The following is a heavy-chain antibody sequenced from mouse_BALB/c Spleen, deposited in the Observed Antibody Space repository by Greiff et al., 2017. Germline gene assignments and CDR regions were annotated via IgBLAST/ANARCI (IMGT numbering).Heavy chain of an antibody. V-gene: IGHV14-3*02. CDR3: ARGREWAYAMDY. Sequence: VQLKESGAELVKPGASVKLSCTASGFNIKDTYMHWVKQRPEQGLEWIGRIDPANGNTKYDPKFQGKATITADTSSNTAYLQLSSLTSEDTAVYYCARGREWAYAMDYWGQGTSVTVSS. D-gene: IGHD1-3*01. CDR2: IDPANGNT. CDR1: GFNIKDTY. J-gene: IGHJ4*01.